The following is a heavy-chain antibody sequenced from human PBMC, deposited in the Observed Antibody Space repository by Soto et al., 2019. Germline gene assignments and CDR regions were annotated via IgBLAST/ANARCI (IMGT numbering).Heavy chain of an antibody. Sequence: QGPLVQSGAVVNKRGSSVNGSCKASGGTFSSSAISWVLQAPGHGIEWMGGIIPIFGTANYAQKFQGRVTITADKSTSTGFIDLSSLSSADTAVYYSARVRSQDYYSDYYRDACGQGATVAVSS. CDR1: GGTFSSSA. CDR2: IIPIFGTA. CDR3: ARVRSQDYYSDYYRDA. J-gene: IGHJ6*02. V-gene: IGHV1-69*06.